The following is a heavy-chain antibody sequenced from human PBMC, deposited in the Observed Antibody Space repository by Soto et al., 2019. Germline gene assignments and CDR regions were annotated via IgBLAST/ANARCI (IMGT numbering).Heavy chain of an antibody. CDR2: IIPIFGTA. Sequence: GASVKVSCKASGGTFSSYAISWVRQAPGQGLEWMGGIIPIFGTANYAQKFQGRVTITADESTSTAYMELSSLRSEDTAVYYCAGDLNWSPQYSGEYGMDVWGRVPTVAVSS. CDR3: AGDLNWSPQYSGEYGMDV. V-gene: IGHV1-69*13. J-gene: IGHJ6*02. CDR1: GGTFSSYA. D-gene: IGHD1-20*01.